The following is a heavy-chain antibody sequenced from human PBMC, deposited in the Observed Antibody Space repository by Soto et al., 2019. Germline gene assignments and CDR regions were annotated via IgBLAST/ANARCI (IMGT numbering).Heavy chain of an antibody. CDR3: ATAEVDY. CDR2: MNSDGSTT. Sequence: GVTLSLACSVAAFPLANHWMHWVRQAPGKGLEWVSRMNSDGSTTDYADSVKGRFTVSRDNAKNTLYLQMNSLRAEDTAVYYCATAEVDYWGPGTLVTVS. J-gene: IGHJ4*02. V-gene: IGHV3-74*01. CDR1: AFPLANHW.